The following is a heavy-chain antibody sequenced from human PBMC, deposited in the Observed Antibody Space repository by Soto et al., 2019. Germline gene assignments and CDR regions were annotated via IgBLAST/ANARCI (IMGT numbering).Heavy chain of an antibody. Sequence: QVQLQESGPGLVKPSQTLSLTCTVSGGSINRGGYFRSWIRQTPGKGLEWIGHIYNSGTTYTNPSLNSRATISGDTSPNQFSLNLKSVTAADTAVYYCARGPSADKVDYWGQGTLVTVSS. J-gene: IGHJ4*02. CDR1: GGSINRGGYF. V-gene: IGHV4-30-4*01. D-gene: IGHD3-3*01. CDR3: ARGPSADKVDY. CDR2: IYNSGTT.